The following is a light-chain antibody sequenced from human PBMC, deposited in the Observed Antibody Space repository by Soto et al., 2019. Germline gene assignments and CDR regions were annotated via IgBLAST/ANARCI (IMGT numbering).Light chain of an antibody. Sequence: DIPLTQSLSFLSASIGDRVTITCRASQDISSYLAWYQQIPGKAPKLLIYAASTLQRGVPSRFSGSGSGTEFTLTISSLQPEDFATYYCQQLNSYPITFGQGTRLEIK. CDR3: QQLNSYPIT. CDR2: AAS. CDR1: QDISSY. J-gene: IGKJ5*01. V-gene: IGKV1-9*01.